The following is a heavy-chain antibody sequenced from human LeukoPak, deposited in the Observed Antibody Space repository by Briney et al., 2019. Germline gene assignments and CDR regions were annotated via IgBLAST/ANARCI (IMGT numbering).Heavy chain of an antibody. CDR2: IVAGEDT. CDR1: GFTFSRYD. Sequence: GGSLRLSCAASGFTFSRYDMHWVRQATGKGLEWVSAIVAGEDTYYADSVKGRFTISRENAKNSLYLQMNSLRAGDTAVYYCVREIQVAVYGGHYYYGLDVWGQGTTVTVSS. J-gene: IGHJ6*02. D-gene: IGHD4/OR15-4a*01. CDR3: VREIQVAVYGGHYYYGLDV. V-gene: IGHV3-13*04.